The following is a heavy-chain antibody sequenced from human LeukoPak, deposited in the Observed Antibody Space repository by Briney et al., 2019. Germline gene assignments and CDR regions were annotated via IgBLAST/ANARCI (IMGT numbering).Heavy chain of an antibody. J-gene: IGHJ3*02. Sequence: GGSLRLSCASSGFTFSSFWMSWVRQAPGKGPERVANINQDGSEKLYVDSVKGRFTISRDNAKNSLYLQMNSLRVEDTAVYYCTRDVREAYDIWGHGTMVTVSS. CDR3: TRDVREAYDI. CDR2: INQDGSEK. D-gene: IGHD3-16*01. CDR1: GFTFSSFW. V-gene: IGHV3-7*01.